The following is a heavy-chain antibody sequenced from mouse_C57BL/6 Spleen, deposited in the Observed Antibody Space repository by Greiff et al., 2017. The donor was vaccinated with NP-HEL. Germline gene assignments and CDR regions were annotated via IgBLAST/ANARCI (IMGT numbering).Heavy chain of an antibody. J-gene: IGHJ4*01. CDR1: GFTFSDYY. Sequence: EVKLVESEGGLVQPGSSMKLSCTASGFTFSDYYMAWVRQVPEKGLEWVANINYDGSSTYYLDSLKSRFIISRDNAKNILYLQMSSLKSEDTATYYCARVPIYYDYAMDYWGQGTSVTVSS. V-gene: IGHV5-16*01. D-gene: IGHD2-1*01. CDR2: INYDGSST. CDR3: ARVPIYYDYAMDY.